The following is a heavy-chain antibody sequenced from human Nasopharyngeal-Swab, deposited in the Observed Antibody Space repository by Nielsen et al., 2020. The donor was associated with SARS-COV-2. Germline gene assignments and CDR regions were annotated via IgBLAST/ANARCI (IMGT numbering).Heavy chain of an antibody. D-gene: IGHD3-22*01. CDR1: GFTFSSYG. CDR3: ARGSSGLPDY. Sequence: GESLKISCAASGFTFSSYGMHRVRQAPGKGLEWVAVIWYDGSNKYYADSVKGRFTISRDNSKNTLYLQMNSLRAEDTAVYYCARGSSGLPDYWGQGTLVTVSS. CDR2: IWYDGSNK. J-gene: IGHJ4*02. V-gene: IGHV3-33*01.